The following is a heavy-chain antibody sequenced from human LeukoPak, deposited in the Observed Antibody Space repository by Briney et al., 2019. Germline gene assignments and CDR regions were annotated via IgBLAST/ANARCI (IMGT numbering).Heavy chain of an antibody. Sequence: SQTLSLTCTVSGGSISSGSYYWSWIRQPAGKGLEWIGRIYTSGSTNYNPSLKSRITISVDTSKNQFSLKLSSVTAADTAVYYCARGRGYSGYWGQGTLVTVSS. D-gene: IGHD5-12*01. CDR2: IYTSGST. CDR3: ARGRGYSGY. V-gene: IGHV4-61*02. J-gene: IGHJ4*02. CDR1: GGSISSGSYY.